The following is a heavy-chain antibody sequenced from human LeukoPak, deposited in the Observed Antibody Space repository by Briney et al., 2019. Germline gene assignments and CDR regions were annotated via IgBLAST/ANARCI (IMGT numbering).Heavy chain of an antibody. CDR3: VSLGERWIQIDPF. CDR1: GGSFSGYY. J-gene: IGHJ3*01. CDR2: INHSGST. Sequence: SETLSLTCAVYGGSFSGYYWSWIRQPPGKGLEWIGEINHSGSTNYNPSLKSRVTLSVDTSKNQISLKLRSVTAADTAVYYCVSLGERWIQIDPFWGQGTMVTVSS. V-gene: IGHV4-34*01. D-gene: IGHD5-24*01.